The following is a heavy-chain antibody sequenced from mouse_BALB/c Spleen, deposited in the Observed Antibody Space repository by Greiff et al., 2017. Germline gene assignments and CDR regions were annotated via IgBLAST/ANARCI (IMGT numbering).Heavy chain of an antibody. CDR2: IDPANGNT. CDR3: ARYGYYDAMDY. V-gene: IGHV14-3*02. D-gene: IGHD2-2*01. Sequence: EVQLQQSGAELVKPGASVKLSCTASGFNIKDTYMHWVKQRPEQGLEWIGRIDPANGNTKYDPKFQGKATITADTSSNTAYLQLSSLTSEDTAVYYCARYGYYDAMDYWGQGTSVTVSS. CDR1: GFNIKDTY. J-gene: IGHJ4*01.